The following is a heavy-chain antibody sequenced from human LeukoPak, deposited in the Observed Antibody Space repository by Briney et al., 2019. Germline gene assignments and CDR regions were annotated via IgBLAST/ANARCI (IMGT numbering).Heavy chain of an antibody. J-gene: IGHJ6*03. CDR2: INPSGGST. D-gene: IGHD2-15*01. CDR1: GYTFTSYY. Sequence: ASVKVSCKASGYTFTSYYMHWVRQAPGQGLEWMGIINPSGGSTSYAQKFQGRVTMTRDTSTSTVYMELSSLRSEDTAVYYCARDQLPVVAAPKSRYYYYYMDVWGKGTTVIVSS. V-gene: IGHV1-46*01. CDR3: ARDQLPVVAAPKSRYYYYYMDV.